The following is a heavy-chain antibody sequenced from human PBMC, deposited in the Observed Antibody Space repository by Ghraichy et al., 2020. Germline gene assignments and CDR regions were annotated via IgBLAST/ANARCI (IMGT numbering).Heavy chain of an antibody. J-gene: IGHJ4*02. D-gene: IGHD2-15*01. CDR2: INSDGSGT. CDR3: VRLWYCSGGSCYDY. V-gene: IGHV3-74*01. Sequence: LTCAASGFTFSTYWMHWVRQVPGKGLVWVSRINSDGSGTTYADSVKGRFTISRDNAKNTLYLQMNSLRAEDTAVYYCVRLWYCSGGSCYDYWGQGTLVTVSA. CDR1: GFTFSTYW.